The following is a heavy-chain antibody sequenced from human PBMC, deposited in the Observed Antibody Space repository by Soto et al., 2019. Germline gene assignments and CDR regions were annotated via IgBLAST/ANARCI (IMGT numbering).Heavy chain of an antibody. CDR3: AKDGLKYYDFSSGPNHALGI. J-gene: IGHJ3*02. D-gene: IGHD3-3*01. Sequence: GVCLRFSCVAAGFTLGDYGLQRVRQAPGKGLAWVSGVSCNSVSIGYADSVKGRFTISRDNAKNSLYLSMHSLRADATAFYSCAKDGLKYYDFSSGPNHALGIWRRRT. CDR2: VSCNSVSI. CDR1: GFTLGDYG. V-gene: IGHV3-9*01.